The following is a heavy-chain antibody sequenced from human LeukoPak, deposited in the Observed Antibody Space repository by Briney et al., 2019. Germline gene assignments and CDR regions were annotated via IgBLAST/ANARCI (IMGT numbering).Heavy chain of an antibody. Sequence: PGGSLRLSCAASGFTFSSYAMHWVRQAPGKGLEWVAVISYDGSNKYYADSVKGRFTISRDNSKNTLYLQMSSLRAEDTAVYYCARVAAEVVGVPGAIGFGWLRRDYYYMDVWGKGTTVTVSS. CDR2: ISYDGSNK. CDR3: ARVAAEVVGVPGAIGFGWLRRDYYYMDV. D-gene: IGHD2-2*02. V-gene: IGHV3-30*04. CDR1: GFTFSSYA. J-gene: IGHJ6*03.